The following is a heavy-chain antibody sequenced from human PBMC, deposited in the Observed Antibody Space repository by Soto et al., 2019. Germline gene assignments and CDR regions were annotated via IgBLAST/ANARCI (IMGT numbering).Heavy chain of an antibody. V-gene: IGHV4-30-4*08. Sequence: SETLSLTCTVSGGSVSSGSYYWSWIRQPPGKGLEWIGYIYYSGSTYYNPSLKSRVTISVDTSKNQFSLKLSSVTAADTAVYYCARAPTWTNNFSDPWGQGTPVTDSA. CDR2: IYYSGST. CDR3: ARAPTWTNNFSDP. D-gene: IGHD3-3*01. CDR1: GGSVSSGSYY. J-gene: IGHJ5*02.